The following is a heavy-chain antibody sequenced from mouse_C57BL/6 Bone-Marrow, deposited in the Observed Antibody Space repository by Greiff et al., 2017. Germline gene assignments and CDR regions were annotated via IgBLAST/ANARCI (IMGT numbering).Heavy chain of an antibody. D-gene: IGHD1-1*01. J-gene: IGHJ2*01. CDR1: GYTFTSYW. CDR3: SNYYGSSYGYVDY. Sequence: QVQLKQSGAELAKPGASVKLSCKASGYTFTSYWMHWVKQRPGQGLEWIGYINPSSGYTKYNQKFKDKATLTADKSSSTAYMQLSSLTYEDSAVYYWSNYYGSSYGYVDYWGQGTTLTVSS. V-gene: IGHV1-7*01. CDR2: INPSSGYT.